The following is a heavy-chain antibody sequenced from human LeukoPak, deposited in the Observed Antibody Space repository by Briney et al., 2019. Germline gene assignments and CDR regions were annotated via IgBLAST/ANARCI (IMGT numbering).Heavy chain of an antibody. D-gene: IGHD4-17*01. Sequence: GRSLRLSYAASGFTFSSYAMHWVRQAPGKGLEWVAVISYDGSNKYYADSVKGRFTISRDNSKNTLYLQMNSLRAEDTAVYYCARARGVMTTVTSFDYWGQGTLVTVSS. V-gene: IGHV3-30*04. CDR2: ISYDGSNK. J-gene: IGHJ4*02. CDR3: ARARGVMTTVTSFDY. CDR1: GFTFSSYA.